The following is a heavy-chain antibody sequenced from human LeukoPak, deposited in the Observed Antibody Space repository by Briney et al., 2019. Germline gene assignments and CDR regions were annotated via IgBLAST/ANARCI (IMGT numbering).Heavy chain of an antibody. CDR1: GFTFSSYS. CDR3: VRDDRGYSGYHFDY. D-gene: IGHD5-12*01. CDR2: ISNDGRNK. Sequence: GGSLRLSCAASGFTFSSYSMHWVRQAPGKGLEWVAFISNDGRNKNYADSVQGRFSISRDNSKNTLYLQMNSLRAEDTAVYYCVRDDRGYSGYHFDYWGQGTLVTVSS. V-gene: IGHV3-30*04. J-gene: IGHJ4*02.